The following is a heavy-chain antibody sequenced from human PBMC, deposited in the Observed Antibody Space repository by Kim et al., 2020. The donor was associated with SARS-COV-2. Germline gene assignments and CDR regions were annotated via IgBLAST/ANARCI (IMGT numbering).Heavy chain of an antibody. CDR3: ARGLATGRWLQFLWYFDY. CDR1: GYTFTSYD. D-gene: IGHD5-12*01. J-gene: IGHJ4*02. V-gene: IGHV1-8*01. CDR2: MNPNSGNT. Sequence: ASVKVSCKASGYTFTSYDINWVRPATGQGLEWMGWMNPNSGNTGYAQKFQGRVIMTRNTSISTAYMELSSLRSEDTAVYYCARGLATGRWLQFLWYFDYWGQGTLVTVSS.